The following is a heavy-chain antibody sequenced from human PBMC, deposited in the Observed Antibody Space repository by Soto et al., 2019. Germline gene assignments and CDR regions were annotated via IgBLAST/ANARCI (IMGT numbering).Heavy chain of an antibody. CDR1: GGSISYYY. J-gene: IGHJ4*02. D-gene: IGHD5-12*01. Sequence: SETLSLTCTVSGGSISYYYWGWIRQPPGKGLEWIGSIYYSGNTHYNPSLKSRVTISVDTSMNQFSLNLDSVTAVDSAVYYCVRGGYVHAFDYWRQGALVTVSS. CDR3: VRGGYVHAFDY. CDR2: IYYSGNT. V-gene: IGHV4-59*01.